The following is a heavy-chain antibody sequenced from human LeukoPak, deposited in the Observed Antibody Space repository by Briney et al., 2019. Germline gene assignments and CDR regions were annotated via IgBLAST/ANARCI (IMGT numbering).Heavy chain of an antibody. V-gene: IGHV3-23*01. D-gene: IGHD5-12*01. CDR2: ISGSGGST. Sequence: GGSLRLSCAASGFTFSSYAMSWVRQAPGKGLEWVSAISGSGGSTYYADSVKGRFTISRDNSKNTLYLQMNSLRAEDTAVYYCASRSGYDLRFDYWGQGTLVTVSS. CDR3: ASRSGYDLRFDY. J-gene: IGHJ4*02. CDR1: GFTFSSYA.